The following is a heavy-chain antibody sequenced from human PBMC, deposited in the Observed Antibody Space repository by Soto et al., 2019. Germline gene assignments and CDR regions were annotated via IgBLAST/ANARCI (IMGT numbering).Heavy chain of an antibody. J-gene: IGHJ5*02. V-gene: IGHV4-31*03. Sequence: QVQLQESGPGLVKPSQTLSLTCTVSGGSISSGGYYWSWIRQHPGKGLEWIGYIYYSGSTYYNPSLTSRVTISVDTSKNQFALKLSSVTAADTAVYYCAREKAAAGTGGNLFDPWGQGTLVTVSS. CDR3: AREKAAAGTGGNLFDP. CDR2: IYYSGST. CDR1: GGSISSGGYY. D-gene: IGHD6-13*01.